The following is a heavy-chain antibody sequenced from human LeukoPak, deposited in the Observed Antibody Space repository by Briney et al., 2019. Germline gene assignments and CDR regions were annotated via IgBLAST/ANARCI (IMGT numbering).Heavy chain of an antibody. CDR3: ARSALYSSRIRSEIDY. D-gene: IGHD6-13*01. CDR2: INHSGST. CDR1: GFTFSTYA. Sequence: GSLRLSCAASGFTFSTYAMSWVRQAPGKGLEWIGEINHSGSTNYNPSLKSRVTISVDTSKNQFSLKLSSVTAADTAVYYCARSALYSSRIRSEIDYWGQGTLVTVSS. J-gene: IGHJ4*02. V-gene: IGHV4-34*01.